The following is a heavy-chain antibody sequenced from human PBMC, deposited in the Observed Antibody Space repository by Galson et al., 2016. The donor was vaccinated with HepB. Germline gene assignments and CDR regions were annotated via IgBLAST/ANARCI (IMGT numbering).Heavy chain of an antibody. CDR2: IKSKTDDGTT. CDR3: STDDQDGDSYYYYGMDV. Sequence: LRLSCAASGFTFSNAWMSWVRQAPGKGLEWVGRIKSKTDDGTTDCAAPVEGRFTISRDDSKNTLYLQMNSLKTEDTAVYYCSTDDQDGDSYYYYGMDVWGQGTTVTASS. V-gene: IGHV3-15*01. CDR1: GFTFSNAW. J-gene: IGHJ6*02.